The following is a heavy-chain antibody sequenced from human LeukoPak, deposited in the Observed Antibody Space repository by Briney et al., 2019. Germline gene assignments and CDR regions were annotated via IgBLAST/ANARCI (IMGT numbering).Heavy chain of an antibody. V-gene: IGHV3-48*03. Sequence: GGSLRLSCAASGFTFSSYEMNWVRQAPGKGLEWVSYISSSGSTIYYADSVKGRFTTSRDNAKNSLYLQMNSLRAEDTAVYYCARVGELRPPDYWGQGTLVTVSS. CDR1: GFTFSSYE. CDR3: ARVGELRPPDY. D-gene: IGHD1-26*01. J-gene: IGHJ4*02. CDR2: ISSSGSTI.